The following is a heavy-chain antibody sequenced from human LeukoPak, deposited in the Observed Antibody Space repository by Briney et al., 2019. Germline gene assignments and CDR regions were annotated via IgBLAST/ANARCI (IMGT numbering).Heavy chain of an antibody. CDR1: GFTFSSYA. CDR2: ISGSGGST. V-gene: IGHV3-23*01. J-gene: IGHJ3*02. D-gene: IGHD3-9*01. CDR3: AKDPYCDILTGRYDAFDI. Sequence: KPGGSLRLSCAASGFTFSSYAMSWVRQAPGKGLEWVSAISGSGGSTYYADSVKGRFTISRDNSKNTLYLQMNSLRAEDTAVYYCAKDPYCDILTGRYDAFDIWGQGTMVTVSS.